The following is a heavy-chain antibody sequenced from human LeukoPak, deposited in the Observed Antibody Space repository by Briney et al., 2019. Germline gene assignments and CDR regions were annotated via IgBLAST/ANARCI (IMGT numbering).Heavy chain of an antibody. D-gene: IGHD1-26*01. CDR2: ISYDGSNK. J-gene: IGHJ4*02. V-gene: IGHV3-30*03. Sequence: GGSLRLSCAASGFTFSSYGMHWVRQAPGKGLEWVAVISYDGSNKYYADSVKGRFTISRDNAKNSLYLQMNSLRAEDTALYYCAIGGSYYETGDYWGQGTLVTVSS. CDR1: GFTFSSYG. CDR3: AIGGSYYETGDY.